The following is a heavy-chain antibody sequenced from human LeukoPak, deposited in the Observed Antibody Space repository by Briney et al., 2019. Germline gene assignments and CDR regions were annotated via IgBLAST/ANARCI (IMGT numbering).Heavy chain of an antibody. CDR2: ISYDGSNK. CDR1: GFTFSSYG. CDR3: ARKSSGWYGEIDY. D-gene: IGHD6-19*01. V-gene: IGHV3-30*03. J-gene: IGHJ4*02. Sequence: GGSQRLSCAASGFTFSSYGMHWVRQAPGKGLEWVAVISYDGSNKYYADSVKGRFTISRDNSKNTLYLQMNSLRAEDTAVYYCARKSSGWYGEIDYWGQGSLVTVSS.